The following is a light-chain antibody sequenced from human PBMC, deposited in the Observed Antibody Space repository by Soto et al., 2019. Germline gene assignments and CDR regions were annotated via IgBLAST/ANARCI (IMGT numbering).Light chain of an antibody. J-gene: IGKJ1*01. Sequence: EIEMTQSPATLSVSPGERATLSCRASQSVSSNLAWYQHKPGQAPRLLIFAASARGTGIPARFSGSGSGTELTLTISSLRSEDFAVYYCHQYKNWPPWTFGQGTKVEIK. V-gene: IGKV3-15*01. CDR1: QSVSSN. CDR2: AAS. CDR3: HQYKNWPPWT.